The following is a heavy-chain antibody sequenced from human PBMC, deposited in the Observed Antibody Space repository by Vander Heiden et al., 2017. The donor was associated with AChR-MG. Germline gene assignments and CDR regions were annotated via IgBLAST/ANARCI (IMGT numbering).Heavy chain of an antibody. CDR3: ARHRVTMVRGVIEDFDY. V-gene: IGHV4-39*01. Sequence: QLQLQESGPGLVKPSETLSLTCPVSGCSISSSSYYWGWIRQPPGKGLEWIGSIYYSGSTYYNPSLKSRVTISVDTSKNQFSLKLSSVTAADTAVYYCARHRVTMVRGVIEDFDYWGQGTLVTVSS. D-gene: IGHD3-10*01. CDR2: IYYSGST. J-gene: IGHJ4*02. CDR1: GCSISSSSYY.